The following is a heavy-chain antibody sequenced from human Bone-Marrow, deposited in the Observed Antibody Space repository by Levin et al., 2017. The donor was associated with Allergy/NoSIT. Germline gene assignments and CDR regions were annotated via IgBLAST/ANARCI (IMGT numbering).Heavy chain of an antibody. CDR1: GYTFTSYA. CDR3: ARDIGAAHYYYYGMDV. J-gene: IGHJ6*02. V-gene: IGHV1-3*01. CDR2: INAGNGNT. D-gene: IGHD6-6*01. Sequence: GESLKISCKASGYTFTSYAMHWVRQAPGQRLEWMGWINAGNGNTKYSQKFQGRVTITRDTSASTAYMELSSLRSEDTAVYYCARDIGAAHYYYYGMDVWGQGTTVTVSS.